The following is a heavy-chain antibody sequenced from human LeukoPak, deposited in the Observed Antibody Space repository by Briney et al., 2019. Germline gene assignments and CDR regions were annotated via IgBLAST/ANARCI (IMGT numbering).Heavy chain of an antibody. V-gene: IGHV3-30*02. CDR1: GFIFSSSG. CDR2: IRYDGSNK. D-gene: IGHD3-3*01. Sequence: PGGSLRLSCAASGFIFSSSGMHWVRQAPGKGLEWVAYIRYDGSNKYYANSVKGRFTFSRDNSKDTLYLQMNSLRAEDTAVYYCAKDGRFLEFYYYYMDVWGKGTTVTVSS. CDR3: AKDGRFLEFYYYYMDV. J-gene: IGHJ6*03.